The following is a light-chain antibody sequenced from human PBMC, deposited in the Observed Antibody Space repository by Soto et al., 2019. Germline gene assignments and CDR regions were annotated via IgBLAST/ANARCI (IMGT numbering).Light chain of an antibody. J-gene: IGKJ1*01. V-gene: IGKV3-15*01. CDR1: QSVSSN. CDR2: GAS. CDR3: QQYNNSWT. Sequence: EIVMTQSPATLSVSPGERATLSCRASQSVSSNLAWYQQKPGQAPRLLIYGASTRATGIPARFSGSGSGTSSTLTITSLPSDYFPVYYCQQYNNSWTFGQGPKVEIK.